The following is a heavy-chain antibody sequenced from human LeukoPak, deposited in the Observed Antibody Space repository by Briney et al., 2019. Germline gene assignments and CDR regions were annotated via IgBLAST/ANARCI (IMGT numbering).Heavy chain of an antibody. J-gene: IGHJ3*02. CDR1: GGTFSTYA. V-gene: IGHV1-69*04. CDR3: ASPIAEAGTGAFDI. Sequence: SVKVSCKASGGTFSTYAISWVRQAPGQGLEWMGRIIPVFGVTNYAQKFKGRVTITADKSTSTAYMELSSLRSEDTAMYYCASPIAEAGTGAFDIWGQGTMVILSS. CDR2: IIPVFGVT. D-gene: IGHD6-13*01.